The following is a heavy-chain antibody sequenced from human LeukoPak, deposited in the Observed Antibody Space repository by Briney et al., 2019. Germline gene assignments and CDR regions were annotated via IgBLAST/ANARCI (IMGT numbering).Heavy chain of an antibody. CDR1: GFTFSSYA. V-gene: IGHV3-23*01. D-gene: IGHD3-10*01. J-gene: IGHJ4*02. CDR3: AKVEAGSYCCYFDY. Sequence: GGSLRLSCAASGFTFSSYAMSWLRQAPGEGLVWVSAIRGSGGSTYYADSVKGRFTTSRDNSKNTLYLQMNSLRAEDTAVYYCAKVEAGSYCCYFDYWGQGTLVTVSS. CDR2: IRGSGGST.